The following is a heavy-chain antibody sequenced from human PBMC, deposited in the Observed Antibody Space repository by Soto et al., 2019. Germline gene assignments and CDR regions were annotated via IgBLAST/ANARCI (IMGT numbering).Heavy chain of an antibody. Sequence: SVKVSCKASGGTFSIYAISWVRQAPGQGLEWMGGIIPIFGTANYAQKFQGRVTITADESTSTAYMELSSLRSEDTAVYYCARVRFLEWSRNWFDPWGQGTLVTVS. V-gene: IGHV1-69*13. CDR2: IIPIFGTA. CDR3: ARVRFLEWSRNWFDP. J-gene: IGHJ5*02. D-gene: IGHD3-3*01. CDR1: GGTFSIYA.